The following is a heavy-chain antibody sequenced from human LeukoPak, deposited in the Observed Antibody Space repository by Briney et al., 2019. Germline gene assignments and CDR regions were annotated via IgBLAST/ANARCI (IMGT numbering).Heavy chain of an antibody. Sequence: PGGSLRLSCAASGFTFSSYAMSWVRQAPGKGLEWVSAISGSGGSTYYADSVKGRFTISRDNSKNTLYLQMNSLRAEDTAVYYCAKVVVVITVRDYFDYWGQGTLVTVSS. J-gene: IGHJ4*02. V-gene: IGHV3-23*01. CDR3: AKVVVVITVRDYFDY. D-gene: IGHD3-22*01. CDR1: GFTFSSYA. CDR2: ISGSGGST.